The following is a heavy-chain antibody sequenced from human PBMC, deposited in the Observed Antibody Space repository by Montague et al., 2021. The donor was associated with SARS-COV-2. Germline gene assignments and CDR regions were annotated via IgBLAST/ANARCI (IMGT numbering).Heavy chain of an antibody. J-gene: IGHJ6*02. CDR2: TYYRSKWYN. CDR3: ARDTRTQLWFDRDYYYGMDV. CDR1: GDSVARNSAA. Sequence: CAISGDSVARNSAAWNWNRQYPSRGLEWLGRTYYRSKWYNDYAVSVKSRITINPDTSKNQFSLQLNSVTPEDTAVYYCARDTRTQLWFDRDYYYGMDVWGQGTTVTVSS. V-gene: IGHV6-1*01. D-gene: IGHD5-18*01.